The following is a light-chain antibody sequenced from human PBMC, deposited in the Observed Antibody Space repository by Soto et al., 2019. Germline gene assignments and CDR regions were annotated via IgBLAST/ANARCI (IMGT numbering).Light chain of an antibody. CDR1: SSDVGSYNL. CDR2: EDN. CDR3: CSYAGSSTWV. J-gene: IGLJ3*02. Sequence: QSALTQPASVSGSPGQSITISCTGTSSDVGSYNLVSWYQQHPGTAPKLMIYEDNKRASGVSNRFSGSTSGIMASLTISVLQAEDEADYYCCSYAGSSTWVFGGGTQLTVL. V-gene: IGLV2-23*01.